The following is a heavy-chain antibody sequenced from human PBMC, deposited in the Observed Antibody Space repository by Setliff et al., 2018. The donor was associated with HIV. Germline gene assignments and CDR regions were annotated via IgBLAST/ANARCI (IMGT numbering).Heavy chain of an antibody. CDR3: VRHLSEMAMVDH. Sequence: SETLSLTCAVSGNSIGSGYYWGWIRQPPGKGLEWIASIYYNGNIYYNPSLNSRVTITMDTSKNQFSLKLSSVTAADTAVYSCVRHLSEMAMVDHWGQGTLVTVSS. V-gene: IGHV4-38-2*01. J-gene: IGHJ4*02. CDR1: GNSIGSGYY. CDR2: IYYNGNI.